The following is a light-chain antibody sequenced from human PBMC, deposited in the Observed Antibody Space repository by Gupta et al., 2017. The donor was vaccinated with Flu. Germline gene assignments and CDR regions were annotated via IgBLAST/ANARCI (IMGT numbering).Light chain of an antibody. CDR3: QKYNNAPNT. J-gene: IGKJ2*01. CDR1: QGISNY. Sequence: GDRVTITCRASQGISNYLAWYQQKPGKVPKLLIYAASTLQSGVPSRFIGSESGTDFTLTISSLQPEDVATYYCQKYNNAPNTFGQGTKLEIK. V-gene: IGKV1-27*01. CDR2: AAS.